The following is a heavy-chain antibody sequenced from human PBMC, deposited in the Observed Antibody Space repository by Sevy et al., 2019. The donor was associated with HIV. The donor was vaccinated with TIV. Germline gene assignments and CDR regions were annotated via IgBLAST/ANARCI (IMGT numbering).Heavy chain of an antibody. CDR3: AKLYYYDSSGYYGSNDAFDI. J-gene: IGHJ3*02. CDR2: ISYDGSNK. V-gene: IGHV3-30*18. CDR1: RFTFSSYG. D-gene: IGHD3-22*01. Sequence: GGSLRLSCAASRFTFSSYGMHWVRQAPGKGLEWVAVISYDGSNKYYADSVKGRFTISRDNSKNTLYLQMNSLRAEDTAVYYCAKLYYYDSSGYYGSNDAFDIWGQGTMVTVSS.